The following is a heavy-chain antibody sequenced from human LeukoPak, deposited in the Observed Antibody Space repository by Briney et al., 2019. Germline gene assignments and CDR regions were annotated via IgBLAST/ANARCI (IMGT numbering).Heavy chain of an antibody. CDR2: ISSSGSFI. J-gene: IGHJ4*02. D-gene: IGHD5-18*01. Sequence: GRSLRLSCAASGFTFSSYGMHWVRQAPGKGLEWVSYISSSGSFIYYADSVKGRFTISRDNAKKSLDLQMNSLRAEDTGVYYCARLDGYNYGSFDLWGQGTLVTVSS. CDR3: ARLDGYNYGSFDL. V-gene: IGHV3-21*05. CDR1: GFTFSSYG.